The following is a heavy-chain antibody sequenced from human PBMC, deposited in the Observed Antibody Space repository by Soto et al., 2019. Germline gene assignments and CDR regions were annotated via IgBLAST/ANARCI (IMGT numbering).Heavy chain of an antibody. CDR2: ISYDGSNK. Sequence: QVQLVESGGGVVQPGRSLRLSCAASGFTFSSYAMHWVRQAPGKGLEWVAVISYDGSNKYYADSVKGRFIISRDNSKNTLYLQMNSLRAEDTAVYYCARESSGSYGTLDYWGQGTLVSVSS. V-gene: IGHV3-30-3*01. D-gene: IGHD1-26*01. CDR1: GFTFSSYA. CDR3: ARESSGSYGTLDY. J-gene: IGHJ4*02.